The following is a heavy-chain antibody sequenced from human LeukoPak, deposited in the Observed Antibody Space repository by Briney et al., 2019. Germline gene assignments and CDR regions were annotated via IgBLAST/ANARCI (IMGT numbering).Heavy chain of an antibody. J-gene: IGHJ4*02. D-gene: IGHD3-9*01. CDR1: GFTFSSYS. CDR2: ISSSSGAI. CDR3: ARDFGWLSGFDN. V-gene: IGHV3-48*01. Sequence: GGSLRLSCAASGFTFSSYSMNWVRQAPGKGLEWVSFISSSSGAIYYADSVKGRFTISRDNAKNSLYLQMNSLRAEDTAVYYCARDFGWLSGFDNWGQGTLVTVSS.